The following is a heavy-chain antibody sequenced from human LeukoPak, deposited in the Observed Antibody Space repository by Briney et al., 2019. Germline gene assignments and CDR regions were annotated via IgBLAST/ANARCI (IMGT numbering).Heavy chain of an antibody. D-gene: IGHD6-13*01. CDR3: AREGPYSGRWYYFDY. CDR2: IYSSGNT. V-gene: IGHV4-4*07. CDR1: GGSMRSYF. J-gene: IGHJ4*02. Sequence: PSETLTLTCTVSGGSMRSYFWSWIRQPAGKGLEWIGRIYSSGNTNYNPSLKSRVTMSVDTSKNQFSLKLTSVTAADTAFYYCAREGPYSGRWYYFDYWSQGIPVTVSS.